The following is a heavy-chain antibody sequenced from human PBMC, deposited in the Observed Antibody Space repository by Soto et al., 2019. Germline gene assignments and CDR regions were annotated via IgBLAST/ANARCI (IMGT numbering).Heavy chain of an antibody. J-gene: IGHJ5*02. CDR1: GFTFNSYS. Sequence: EVPLVESGGGLVQPGGSLRLSCAASGFTFNSYSMNWVRQAPGKGLEWVSYISSSSTTKYYTDSVKGRFTISRDNAMNSLDLQMNSLRDDDTAVYYCARPSSGGENLFDPWCQGTLVTVSS. V-gene: IGHV3-48*02. CDR2: ISSSSTTK. CDR3: ARPSSGGENLFDP. D-gene: IGHD6-19*01.